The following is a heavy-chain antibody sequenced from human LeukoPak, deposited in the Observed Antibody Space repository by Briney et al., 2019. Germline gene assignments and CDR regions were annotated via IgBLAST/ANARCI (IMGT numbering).Heavy chain of an antibody. D-gene: IGHD6-13*01. CDR1: GYTFTGYF. J-gene: IGHJ5*02. CDR3: ARTAAAGRTKGYNWFDP. V-gene: IGHV1-2*02. Sequence: GESLKISCKASGYTFTGYFIHWVRQAPGQGLEWMGWINPNSGGTNYAQKFQGRVTMTRDTSISTAYMELSRLRSDDTAVYYCARTAAAGRTKGYNWFDPWGQGTLVTVSS. CDR2: INPNSGGT.